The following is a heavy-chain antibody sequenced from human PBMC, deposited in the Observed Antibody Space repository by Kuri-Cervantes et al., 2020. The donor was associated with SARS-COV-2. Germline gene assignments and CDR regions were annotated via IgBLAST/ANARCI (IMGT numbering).Heavy chain of an antibody. CDR1: GFTFSSYS. D-gene: IGHD5-12*01. J-gene: IGHJ4*02. CDR2: ISSSSSTI. Sequence: GGSLRLSCAASGFTFSSYSMNWVRQAPGKGLEWVSYISSSSSTIYYADSVKGRFTISRDNAKNSLYLQMNSLRDEDTAVYYCARDFWWLRTGEPGTFDYWGQGTLVTVSS. V-gene: IGHV3-48*02. CDR3: ARDFWWLRTGEPGTFDY.